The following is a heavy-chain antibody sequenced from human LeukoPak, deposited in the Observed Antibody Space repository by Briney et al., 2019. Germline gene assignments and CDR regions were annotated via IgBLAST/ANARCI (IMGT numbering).Heavy chain of an antibody. J-gene: IGHJ3*02. CDR3: AKSVGTEIDAFDI. CDR2: ISYDGSNK. D-gene: IGHD1-1*01. Sequence: PGRSLRLSCAASGFTFSSYGMHWVRQAPGKGLEWVAVISYDGSNKYYADSVKGRFTISRDNSKSTLYLQMNSLRAEDTAVYYCAKSVGTEIDAFDIWGQGTMVTVSS. V-gene: IGHV3-30*18. CDR1: GFTFSSYG.